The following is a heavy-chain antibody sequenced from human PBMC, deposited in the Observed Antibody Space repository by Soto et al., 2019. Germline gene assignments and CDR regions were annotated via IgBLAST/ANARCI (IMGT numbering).Heavy chain of an antibody. V-gene: IGHV1-69*06. CDR2: TIPVFNTP. CDR3: ARGVYGSGNYYTGPSAFDI. D-gene: IGHD3-10*01. Sequence: QVQLEQSGAEVKKPGSSVKISCKASGGTLSDHGVSWLRQAPGQGLEWVGGTIPVFNTPKYAPKFQGRFTIASDKSTNIASMELGSLRSDDTAFYYCARGVYGSGNYYTGPSAFDIWGPGTLVIVSS. J-gene: IGHJ3*02. CDR1: GGTLSDHG.